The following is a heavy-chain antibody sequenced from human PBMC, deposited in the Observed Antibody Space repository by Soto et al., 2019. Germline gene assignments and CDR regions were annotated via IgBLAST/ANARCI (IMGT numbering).Heavy chain of an antibody. D-gene: IGHD3-16*02. CDR3: ASAFGGVIVPDAFDI. V-gene: IGHV4-34*01. CDR1: GGSFSGYY. Sequence: SETLSLTCAVYGGSFSGYYWSWIRQPPGKGLEWIGEINHSGSTNYNPSLKSRVTISVDTSKNQFSLKLSSVTAADTAVYYCASAFGGVIVPDAFDIWGQGTMVTVSS. J-gene: IGHJ3*02. CDR2: INHSGST.